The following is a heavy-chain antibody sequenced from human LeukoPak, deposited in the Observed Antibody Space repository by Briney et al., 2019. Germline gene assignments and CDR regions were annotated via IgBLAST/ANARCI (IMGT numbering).Heavy chain of an antibody. CDR1: GGTFSSYA. Sequence: GSSVKLSCKASGGTFSSYAISWVRQAPGQGLEWMGRIIPILGIANYAQKFQGRVTITADKSTSTAYMELSSLRSEDTAVYYCASPIESGSYSAFDIWGQGTMVTVSS. J-gene: IGHJ3*02. D-gene: IGHD1-26*01. CDR3: ASPIESGSYSAFDI. V-gene: IGHV1-69*04. CDR2: IIPILGIA.